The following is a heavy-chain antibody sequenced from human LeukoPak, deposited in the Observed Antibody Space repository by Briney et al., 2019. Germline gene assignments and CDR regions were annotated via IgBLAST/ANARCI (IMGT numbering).Heavy chain of an antibody. CDR3: ARQQYYDSSRWFDP. Sequence: GESLKISCKGAGYSFTSYWIGWGRQTPEKGLEWMGIINPGDTHTRYSTSFQGQVTLPADQSISTAYLPWSSLKASETAMYYCARQQYYDSSRWFDPWGQGTLVTVSS. CDR2: INPGDTHT. J-gene: IGHJ5*02. V-gene: IGHV5-51*01. CDR1: GYSFTSYW. D-gene: IGHD3-22*01.